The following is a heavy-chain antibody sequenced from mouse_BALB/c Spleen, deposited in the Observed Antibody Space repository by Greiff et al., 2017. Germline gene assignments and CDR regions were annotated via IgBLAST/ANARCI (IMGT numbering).Heavy chain of an antibody. CDR1: GFTFNTYA. CDR2: IRSKSNNYAT. CDR3: VRHTLLCPFAY. V-gene: IGHV10-1*02. Sequence: EVKLMESGGGLVQPKGSLKLSCAASGFTFNTYAMNWVRQAPGKGLEWVARIRSKSNNYATYYADSVKDRFTISRDDSQSMLYLQMNNLKTEDTAMYYCVRHTLLCPFAYWGQGTLVTVSA. D-gene: IGHD2-10*01. J-gene: IGHJ3*01.